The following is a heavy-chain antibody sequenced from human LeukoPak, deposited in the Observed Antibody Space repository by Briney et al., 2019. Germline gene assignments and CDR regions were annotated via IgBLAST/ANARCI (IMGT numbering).Heavy chain of an antibody. D-gene: IGHD2-2*01. CDR1: GGSISSYY. J-gene: IGHJ6*02. CDR3: ARDRLHCSSTSCYAYYYYGMDV. V-gene: IGHV4-59*12. Sequence: PSETLSLTCTVSGGSISSYYWSWIRQPPGKGLEWIGYIYYSGSTNYNPSLKSRVTISVDRSKNQFSLKLSSVTAADTAVYYCARDRLHCSSTSCYAYYYYGMDVWGQGTTVTVSS. CDR2: IYYSGST.